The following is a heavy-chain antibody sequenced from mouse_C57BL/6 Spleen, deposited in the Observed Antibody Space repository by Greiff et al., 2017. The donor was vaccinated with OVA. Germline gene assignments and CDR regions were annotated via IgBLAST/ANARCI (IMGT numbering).Heavy chain of an antibody. CDR3: TPDRGFAD. CDR1: GYTFTDYE. Sequence: QVHVKQSGAELVRPGASVTLSCKASGYTFTDYEMHWVKQTPVHGLEWIGAIDPETGGTAYNQKFKGKGILTADKSSSTAYMELRSLTSEDSAVYYCTPDRGFADWGQGTLVTVSA. D-gene: IGHD3-1*01. V-gene: IGHV1-15*01. J-gene: IGHJ3*01. CDR2: IDPETGGT.